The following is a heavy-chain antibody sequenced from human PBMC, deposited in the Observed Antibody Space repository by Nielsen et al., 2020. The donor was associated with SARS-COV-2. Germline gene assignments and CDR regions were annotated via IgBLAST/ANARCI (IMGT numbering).Heavy chain of an antibody. J-gene: IGHJ4*02. CDR3: ARARDYGDLGY. V-gene: IGHV1-18*01. D-gene: IGHD4-17*01. Sequence: ASVKVSCQASGYTLTSYGISWVRQAPGQGLEWMGWISAYNCNTNYAQQLQGRVTMTTDTSTSTAYLELRSLRSDDTAVYYCARARDYGDLGYWGQGTLVTVSS. CDR1: GYTLTSYG. CDR2: ISAYNCNT.